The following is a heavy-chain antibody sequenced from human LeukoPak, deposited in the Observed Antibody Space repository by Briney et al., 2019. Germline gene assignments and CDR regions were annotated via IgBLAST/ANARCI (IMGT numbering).Heavy chain of an antibody. J-gene: IGHJ4*02. Sequence: QSGGSLRLSCAASGLIVSSNYMNWVRQAPGKGLQQVSIIYSGGSTHYADSVKGRFTASRDNSKNTSYLQINSLRVVDTAEYYSARLLYSYGTADYWGQGTLVTVSS. CDR3: ARLLYSYGTADY. CDR1: GLIVSSNY. CDR2: IYSGGST. D-gene: IGHD5-18*01. V-gene: IGHV3-53*01.